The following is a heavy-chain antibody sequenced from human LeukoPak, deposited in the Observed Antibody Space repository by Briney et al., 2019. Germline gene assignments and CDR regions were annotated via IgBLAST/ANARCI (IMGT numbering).Heavy chain of an antibody. D-gene: IGHD6-6*01. J-gene: IGHJ6*02. Sequence: ASVKVSCKASGYTFPTYAMHWVRQAPGQRLEWMGWINAGNGNTKYSQKFQGRVTITRDTSASTAYMELSSLRSEDTAVYYCALAARYYYYGMDVWGQGTTVTVSS. CDR2: INAGNGNT. CDR3: ALAARYYYYGMDV. V-gene: IGHV1-3*01. CDR1: GYTFPTYA.